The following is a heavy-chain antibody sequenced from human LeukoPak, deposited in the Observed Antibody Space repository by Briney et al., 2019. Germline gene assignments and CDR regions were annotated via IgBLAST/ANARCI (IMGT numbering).Heavy chain of an antibody. CDR1: GFTFSSYA. D-gene: IGHD6-13*01. Sequence: GGSLRLSCAASGFTFSSYAMSWVRQAPGKRLEWVSGISGSGGSTYYADPVKGRFTISRDNSRNTLYLQMNSPRAEDTAVYYCAILPGYSSGWYEVNYWGQGTLVTVSS. CDR3: AILPGYSSGWYEVNY. CDR2: ISGSGGST. J-gene: IGHJ4*02. V-gene: IGHV3-23*01.